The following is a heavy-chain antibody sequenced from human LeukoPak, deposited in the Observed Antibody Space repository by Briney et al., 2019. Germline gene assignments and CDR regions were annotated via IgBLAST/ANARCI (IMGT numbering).Heavy chain of an antibody. CDR1: GFTFSSYA. D-gene: IGHD3-9*01. V-gene: IGHV3-23*01. Sequence: LGGSLRLSCAASGFTFSSYAMSWVRQAPGKGLEWVSAISGSGGSTYYADSVKGRFTISRDNSKNTLYLQMNSLRAEDTAVYYCAKDIDYDILTGYLFDYWGQGTLVTVSS. J-gene: IGHJ4*02. CDR3: AKDIDYDILTGYLFDY. CDR2: ISGSGGST.